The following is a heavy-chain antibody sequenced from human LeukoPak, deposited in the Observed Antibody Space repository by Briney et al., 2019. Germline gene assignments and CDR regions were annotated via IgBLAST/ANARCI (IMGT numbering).Heavy chain of an antibody. CDR1: GGTVSNFA. D-gene: IGHD3-10*01. CDR2: FIPILRTP. V-gene: IGHV1-69*05. CDR3: GTPSRGHAFDI. J-gene: IGHJ3*02. Sequence: ASVKVSCKASGGTVSNFALSWMRQAPGQGPEWMGGFIPILRTPKDAQKFQGRVTISTDESTDTFYMELSGLRVEDTAVYYCGTPSRGHAFDIWGQGTMGTVS.